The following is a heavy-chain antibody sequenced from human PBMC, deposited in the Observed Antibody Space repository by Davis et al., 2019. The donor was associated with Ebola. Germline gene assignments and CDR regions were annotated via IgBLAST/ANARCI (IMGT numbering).Heavy chain of an antibody. CDR1: GFTFSSYS. J-gene: IGHJ3*02. V-gene: IGHV3-21*01. CDR2: ISSSSSYI. D-gene: IGHD6-13*01. CDR3: ARDSSSSWSFSAFDI. Sequence: GESLRLSCAASGFTFSSYSMNWVRQAPGKGLEWVSSISSSSSYIYYADSVKGRFTISRDNAKNSLYLQMNSLRAEDTAVYYCARDSSSSWSFSAFDIWGQGTMVTVSS.